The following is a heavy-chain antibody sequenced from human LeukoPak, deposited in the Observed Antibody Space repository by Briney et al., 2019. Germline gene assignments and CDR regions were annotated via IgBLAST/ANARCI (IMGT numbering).Heavy chain of an antibody. V-gene: IGHV4-61*01. J-gene: IGHJ3*02. CDR1: GGSVSSGSYY. CDR2: IYYSGST. Sequence: SETLSLTCTVSGGSVSSGSYYWSWIREPPGKGLEWIGYIYYSGSTNYNPSLKSRVTISVDTSKNQFSLKLSSVTAADTAVYYCARAWDAFDIWGQGTMVTVSS. CDR3: ARAWDAFDI.